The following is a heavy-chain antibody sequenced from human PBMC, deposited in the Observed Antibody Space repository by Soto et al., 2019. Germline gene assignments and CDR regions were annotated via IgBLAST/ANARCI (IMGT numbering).Heavy chain of an antibody. CDR1: GFTFSSYS. D-gene: IGHD3-22*01. CDR2: ISSSSSYI. Sequence: PGGSLRLSCAASGFTFSSYSMNWVRQAPGKGLEWVSSISSSSSYIYYADSVKGRFTISRDNAKNSLYLQMNSLRAEDTAVYYCARDFPYSSGYYYFDYWGQGTLVTVSS. V-gene: IGHV3-21*01. CDR3: ARDFPYSSGYYYFDY. J-gene: IGHJ4*02.